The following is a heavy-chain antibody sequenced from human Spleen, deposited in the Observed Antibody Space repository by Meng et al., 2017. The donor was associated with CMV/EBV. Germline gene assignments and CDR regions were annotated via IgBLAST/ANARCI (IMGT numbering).Heavy chain of an antibody. J-gene: IGHJ4*02. CDR1: GFTVSSYA. D-gene: IGHD5-18*01. CDR3: AKDRGYSNGLDY. Sequence: GESLKISCATSGFTVSSYAMSWVRQAPGKGLEWVSVIHSGGSSTYYADSVKGRFTISRDNSKNTLYLQMNSLRAEDTAVYYCAKDRGYSNGLDYWGQGTLVTVSS. CDR2: IHSGGSST. V-gene: IGHV3-23*03.